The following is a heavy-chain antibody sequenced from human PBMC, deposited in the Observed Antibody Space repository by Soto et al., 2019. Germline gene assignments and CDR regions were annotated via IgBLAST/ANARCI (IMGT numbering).Heavy chain of an antibody. V-gene: IGHV4-34*01. CDR3: AREDSYGWSRENLDV. Sequence: SETPSLTSAVVCDSLRGQSWNWILQSPGKSLEWIGELDQSGGTNYNPSLKSRAIISDDTSKNQFSLTLTSVTAADTAVYYCAREDSYGWSRENLDVRGKLPTGTVCS. D-gene: IGHD6-19*01. CDR1: CDSLRGQS. CDR2: LDQSGGT. J-gene: IGHJ6*03.